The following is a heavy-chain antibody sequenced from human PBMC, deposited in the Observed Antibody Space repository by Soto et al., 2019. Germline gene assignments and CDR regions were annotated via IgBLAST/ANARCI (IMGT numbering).Heavy chain of an antibody. V-gene: IGHV4-31*03. Sequence: SETLSLTCTVSGVSISSGGYYWSWIRQHPGKGLEWIGYIYYSGSTYYNPSLKSRVTISVDTSKNQFSLKLSSVTAADTAVYYCARDYGILTGYPYHYGMDVWGQGTTVT. CDR1: GVSISSGGYY. CDR3: ARDYGILTGYPYHYGMDV. D-gene: IGHD3-9*01. CDR2: IYYSGST. J-gene: IGHJ6*02.